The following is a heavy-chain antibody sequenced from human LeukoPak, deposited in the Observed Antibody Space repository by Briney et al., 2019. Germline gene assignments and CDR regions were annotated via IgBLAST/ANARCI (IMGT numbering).Heavy chain of an antibody. J-gene: IGHJ3*01. CDR2: ISGSGGST. D-gene: IGHD3/OR15-3a*01. CDR3: AKDLKGLVRASAFDV. Sequence: GGSLRLSCAASGFNFGTYAMNWVRQAPGKGLEWVSSISGSGGSTYYADSVKGRFTISRDNSKNTVSLQMNSLRGDDTAVYYCAKDLKGLVRASAFDVWGHGTMVTVSS. V-gene: IGHV3-23*01. CDR1: GFNFGTYA.